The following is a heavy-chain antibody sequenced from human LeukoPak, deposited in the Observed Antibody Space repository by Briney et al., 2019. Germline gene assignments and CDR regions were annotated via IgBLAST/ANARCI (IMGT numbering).Heavy chain of an antibody. CDR2: INPSGGST. Sequence: ASVKVSCKASGYTFTSYYMHWVRQAPGQGLEWMGIINPSGGSTSYAQKFQGRVTMTRDTSTSTVYMELSSLRSEDTAVYYCATSDPTPYYCGGDCLYFDYWGQGTLVTVSS. V-gene: IGHV1-46*01. J-gene: IGHJ4*02. CDR1: GYTFTSYY. CDR3: ATSDPTPYYCGGDCLYFDY. D-gene: IGHD2-21*02.